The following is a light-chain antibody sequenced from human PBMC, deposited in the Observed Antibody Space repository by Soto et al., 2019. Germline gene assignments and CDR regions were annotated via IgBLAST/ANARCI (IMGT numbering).Light chain of an antibody. CDR1: EGITSY. V-gene: IGKV1-9*01. J-gene: IGKJ4*01. Sequence: DIPLTQSPSFLSASVGDRVTITCRASEGITSYLVWYQQTPGKAPKLLIYAASTLQSGVPSRFSGSGSGTEFTLTISSLQPEDFATYYCQQFNSYPLTFGGGTKVEIK. CDR2: AAS. CDR3: QQFNSYPLT.